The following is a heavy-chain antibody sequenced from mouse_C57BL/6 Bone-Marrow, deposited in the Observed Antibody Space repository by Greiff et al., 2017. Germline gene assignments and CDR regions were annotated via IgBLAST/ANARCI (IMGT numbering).Heavy chain of an antibody. D-gene: IGHD1-1*01. CDR1: GYTFTSYT. J-gene: IGHJ2*01. V-gene: IGHV1-4*01. CDR2: INPSSGYT. Sequence: VQLQQSGAELARPGASVKMSCKASGYTFTSYTMHWVKQRPGQGLEWIGYINPSSGYTKYNQKFKDKATLTADKSSSTAYMQLSSLTSEDSAVYYGARWHYGSSYSDYWGQGTTLTVAS. CDR3: ARWHYGSSYSDY.